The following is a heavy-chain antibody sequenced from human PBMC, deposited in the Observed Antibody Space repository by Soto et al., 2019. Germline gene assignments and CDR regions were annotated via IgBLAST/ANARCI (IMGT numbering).Heavy chain of an antibody. Sequence: SETLSLTCTVSGGSISSSSYYWGWIRQPPGKGLEWIGSIYYSGSTYYNPSLKSRVTISVATSKNQFSLKLSSVSAADTAVYYCARHPYSGYDYYYYGMDVWGQGTTVTVSS. D-gene: IGHD5-12*01. CDR1: GGSISSSSYY. CDR2: IYYSGST. CDR3: ARHPYSGYDYYYYGMDV. V-gene: IGHV4-39*01. J-gene: IGHJ6*02.